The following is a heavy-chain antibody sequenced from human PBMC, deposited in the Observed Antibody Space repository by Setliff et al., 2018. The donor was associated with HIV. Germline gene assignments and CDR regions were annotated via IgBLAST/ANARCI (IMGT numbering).Heavy chain of an antibody. CDR3: ARGVNFDY. J-gene: IGHJ4*02. D-gene: IGHD3-3*01. CDR2: IYYSGST. CDR1: GGSISSYY. Sequence: SETLSLTCTVSGGSISSYYWSWIRQPPGKGLGWIGYIYYSGSTNYNPSLKSRVTISVDTSKNQFSLKLSSVTAADTAVYYCARGVNFDYWGQGTQVTVS. V-gene: IGHV4-59*01.